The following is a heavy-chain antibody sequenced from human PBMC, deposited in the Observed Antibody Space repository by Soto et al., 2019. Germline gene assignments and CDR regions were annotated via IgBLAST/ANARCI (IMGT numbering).Heavy chain of an antibody. D-gene: IGHD2-15*01. CDR1: GFTVSSHA. Sequence: EVQVLESGGGLVQPGGSLRLSCEGSGFTVSSHAMTWIRQAPGKGPEWVSTITADGGTYYADSVKGRFAMSRDTSEKIXYLQMNSLGAEDTAAYYCAPHVSCSGGSCQYDAFAIRGQGTMVTVSS. V-gene: IGHV3-23*01. CDR3: APHVSCSGGSCQYDAFAI. CDR2: ITADGGT. J-gene: IGHJ3*02.